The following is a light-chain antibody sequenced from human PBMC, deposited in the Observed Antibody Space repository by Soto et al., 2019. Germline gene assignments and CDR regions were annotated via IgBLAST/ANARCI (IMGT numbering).Light chain of an antibody. V-gene: IGKV3D-11*02. CDR3: QQYNSWQWT. CDR2: DAS. Sequence: EILLTQSPTTVALSPGDRATLSCRASQSISGFLAWYQQKPGQAPRLLIYDASNRATGIPARFSGSGSGTDYTLTISSLQPEDFAVYYCQQYNSWQWTFGQGTKVDIK. J-gene: IGKJ1*01. CDR1: QSISGF.